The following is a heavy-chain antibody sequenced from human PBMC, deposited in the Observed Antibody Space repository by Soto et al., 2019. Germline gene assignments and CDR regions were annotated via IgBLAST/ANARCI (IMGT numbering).Heavy chain of an antibody. V-gene: IGHV3-30*18. CDR2: ISYDGSNQ. J-gene: IGHJ5*02. CDR3: ANDYWSFSSCRYYNCFDP. CDR1: GFTFSSYG. D-gene: IGHD2-2*01. Sequence: QVQLVESGGGVVQPGWSLRLSCAASGFTFSSYGMHWFRQAPGKGLEWVAVISYDGSNQYYADSVKGRFTISKDNSKNTSDLQMNGLRAEDTAVYYCANDYWSFSSCRYYNCFDPWVQGTLVTVST.